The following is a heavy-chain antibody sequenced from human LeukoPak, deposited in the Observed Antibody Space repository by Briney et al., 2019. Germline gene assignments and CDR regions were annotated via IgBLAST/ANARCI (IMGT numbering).Heavy chain of an antibody. Sequence: PGGSLRLSCAASGFTFSSYAMSWVRQAPGKGLEWVSAISGSGGSTYYADSVKGRFTISRDNSKNTLYLQMNSLRAEDTAVYYCAKDSVLRYGSGSYFGYWGQGTLVTVSS. CDR2: ISGSGGST. CDR1: GFTFSSYA. CDR3: AKDSVLRYGSGSYFGY. V-gene: IGHV3-23*01. D-gene: IGHD3-10*01. J-gene: IGHJ4*02.